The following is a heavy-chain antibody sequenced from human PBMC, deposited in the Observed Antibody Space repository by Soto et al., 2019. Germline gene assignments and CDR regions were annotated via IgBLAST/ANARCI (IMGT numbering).Heavy chain of an antibody. V-gene: IGHV2-5*02. Sequence: QITLKESGPTLVKPTQTLTLTCIFSGLSFSADGVGVGWIRQPPGKALEWLALIYWDDDTRYRPSLKSRLTITKDSSKHQVVLTMTNMDPVDTATYYCAHAFGGTSWPNDAFDVWGQGTVVTVSS. J-gene: IGHJ3*01. CDR2: IYWDDDT. CDR3: AHAFGGTSWPNDAFDV. D-gene: IGHD3-16*01. CDR1: GLSFSADGVG.